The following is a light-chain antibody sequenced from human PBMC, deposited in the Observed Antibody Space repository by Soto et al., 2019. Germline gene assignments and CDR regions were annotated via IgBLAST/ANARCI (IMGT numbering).Light chain of an antibody. J-gene: IGKJ1*01. Sequence: EVVLTQSPGTVSLSPGERVTLSCRASQSVISNYLAWYQQRPGQAPRLLIYVASSRATGIPDRFSGSGSGTDFTLSISSLEPEDFAVYYCQQYGSSLTWTFGQGTKVEMK. CDR3: QQYGSSLTWT. CDR1: QSVISNY. CDR2: VAS. V-gene: IGKV3-20*01.